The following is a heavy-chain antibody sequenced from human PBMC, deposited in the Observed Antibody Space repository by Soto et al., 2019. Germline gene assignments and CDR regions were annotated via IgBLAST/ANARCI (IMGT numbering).Heavy chain of an antibody. V-gene: IGHV4-34*01. D-gene: IGHD6-13*01. CDR1: RGSFSCYY. CDR3: ARGEQQLVRSYYYYYYGMDV. Sequence: SQTRSLTCAVYRGSFSCYYCSWIRQPPGKWLEWIGEINHSGSTNYNPSLKSRVTISVDTSKNQFYMKLSSVTAADTAVYYCARGEQQLVRSYYYYYYGMDVWGQGTTVTVSS. J-gene: IGHJ6*02. CDR2: INHSGST.